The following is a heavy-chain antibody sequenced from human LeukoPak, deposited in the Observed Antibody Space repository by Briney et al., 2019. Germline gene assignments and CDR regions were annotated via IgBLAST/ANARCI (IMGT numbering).Heavy chain of an antibody. CDR3: AREIRDYGDYDAFGI. Sequence: SETLSLTCTVSGGSISSYYWSWIRQPPGKGLEWIGYIYYSGSTNYNPSLKSRVTISVDTSKNQFSLKLSSVTAADTAVYYCAREIRDYGDYDAFGIWGQGTMVTVSS. D-gene: IGHD4-17*01. CDR2: IYYSGST. J-gene: IGHJ3*02. V-gene: IGHV4-59*01. CDR1: GGSISSYY.